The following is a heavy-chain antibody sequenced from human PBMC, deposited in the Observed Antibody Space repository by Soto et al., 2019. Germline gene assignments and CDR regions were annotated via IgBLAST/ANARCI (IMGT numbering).Heavy chain of an antibody. J-gene: IGHJ4*02. CDR2: SIPIFGTA. CDR1: GGTVSSYA. CDR3: ARDPGAAGFDY. V-gene: IGHV1-69*01. Sequence: QVQLLQSGAEVKKPGSSVKVSCKASGGTVSSYAISWVRQAPGQGRERMGGSIPIFGTANYAQKFQGRVTITADESTSTAYMELSSLRSEDTAVYYCARDPGAAGFDYWGQGTLVTVSS. D-gene: IGHD6-13*01.